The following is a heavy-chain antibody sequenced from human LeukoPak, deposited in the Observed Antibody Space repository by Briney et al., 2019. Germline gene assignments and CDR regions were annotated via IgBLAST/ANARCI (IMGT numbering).Heavy chain of an antibody. CDR3: ARESRHPLDYSDY. CDR1: GYTFTNYG. CDR2: ISAYNGHT. Sequence: ASVKVSCKASGYTFTNYGISWVRQAPGHGLEWMGWISAYNGHTNYAQKLQGRVTMTTDTSTSTAYMDLRNLRSDDTAVYYCARESRHPLDYSDYWGQGTLVTVSS. J-gene: IGHJ4*02. V-gene: IGHV1-18*04.